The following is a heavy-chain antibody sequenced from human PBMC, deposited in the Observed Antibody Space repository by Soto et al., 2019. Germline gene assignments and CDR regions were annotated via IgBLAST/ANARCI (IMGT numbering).Heavy chain of an antibody. CDR2: INHSGIT. D-gene: IGHD2-8*02. CDR3: ARDKITGLFDY. Sequence: QVQLQQWGAGLLKPSETLSLTCAVYGGSFSGYYWTWILQPPGTGLEWIGEINHSGITNYNPSLKSRVTISVDTSKNQFSLKLTSVTAADTAVYYCARDKITGLFDYWGQGTLFTVSS. J-gene: IGHJ4*02. CDR1: GGSFSGYY. V-gene: IGHV4-34*01.